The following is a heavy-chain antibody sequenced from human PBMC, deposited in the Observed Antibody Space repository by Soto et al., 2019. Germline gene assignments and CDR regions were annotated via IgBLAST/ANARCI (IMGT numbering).Heavy chain of an antibody. CDR1: GFTFSSYG. Sequence: QVQLVESGGGVVQPGRSLRLSCAASGFTFSSYGMHWVRQAPGKGLEWVAVIWYDGSNKYYADSVKGRFTISRDNSKNTLYLQMNSLRAEDTAVYYCARRGYDILTGSSPRVYFDYWGQGTLVTVSS. D-gene: IGHD3-9*01. V-gene: IGHV3-33*01. CDR3: ARRGYDILTGSSPRVYFDY. CDR2: IWYDGSNK. J-gene: IGHJ4*02.